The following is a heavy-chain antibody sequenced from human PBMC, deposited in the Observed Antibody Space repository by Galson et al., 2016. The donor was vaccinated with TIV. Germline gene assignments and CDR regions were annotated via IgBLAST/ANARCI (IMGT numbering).Heavy chain of an antibody. CDR2: INHWGST. J-gene: IGHJ6*03. V-gene: IGHV4-34*01. D-gene: IGHD6-6*01. Sequence: EINHWGSTNYNPSLKSRVTVSIDTSKNQFSLRLTSLTAADTAVYYCARVQWGSSLVHYYYHLDVWGKGITVTVSS. CDR3: ARVQWGSSLVHYYYHLDV.